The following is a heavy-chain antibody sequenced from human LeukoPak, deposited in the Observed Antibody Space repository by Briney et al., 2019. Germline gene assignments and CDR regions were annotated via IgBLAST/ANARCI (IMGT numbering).Heavy chain of an antibody. CDR1: GYTFTGYY. CDR2: INPNSGVT. CDR3: ARVREPYCSGGSCYRNPLDY. V-gene: IGHV1-2*02. D-gene: IGHD2-15*01. J-gene: IGHJ4*02. Sequence: ASVKVSCKASGYTFTGYYMHWVRQAPGQGLEWMGWINPNSGVTNYAQKFQGRVTMTRDTSISTAYMELSRLRSDDTAVYYCARVREPYCSGGSCYRNPLDYWGQGTLVTVSS.